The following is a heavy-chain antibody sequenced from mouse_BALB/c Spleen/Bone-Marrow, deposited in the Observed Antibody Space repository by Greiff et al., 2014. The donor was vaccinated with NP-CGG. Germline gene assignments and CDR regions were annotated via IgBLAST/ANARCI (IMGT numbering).Heavy chain of an antibody. D-gene: IGHD1-1*01. V-gene: IGHV14-3*02. CDR2: FDPANGNT. J-gene: IGHJ3*01. CDR1: GFNIKDTY. CDR3: AIYYYGSSGFAY. Sequence: VQLKESGAELVKPGASVKLSCTASGFNIKDTYMHWVKQRPEQGLEWIGRFDPANGNTKYDPKFQGKATITADTSSNTAYLQLSSLTSEDTAVYYCAIYYYGSSGFAYWGQGTLVTVSA.